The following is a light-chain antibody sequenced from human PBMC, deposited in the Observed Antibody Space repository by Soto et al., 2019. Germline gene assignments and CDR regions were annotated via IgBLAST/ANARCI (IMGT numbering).Light chain of an antibody. J-gene: IGKJ2*01. CDR1: QSISSW. V-gene: IGKV1-5*03. CDR2: QAS. Sequence: DIQMTQSPSTLSASVGDRVPITCRASQSISSWLAWYQQKPGKAPKLLNYQASNLGSGVPSRFSGSGSGTEFTLTISSLQAEDFAIYYCQQYNSHSSYTFGQGTKLEIK. CDR3: QQYNSHSSYT.